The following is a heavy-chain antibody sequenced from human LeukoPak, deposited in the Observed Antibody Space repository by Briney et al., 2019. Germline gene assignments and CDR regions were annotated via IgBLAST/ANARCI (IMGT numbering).Heavy chain of an antibody. CDR3: AREGASSSLDY. J-gene: IGHJ4*02. V-gene: IGHV4-4*02. CDR2: IYHSGST. D-gene: IGHD6-6*01. CDR1: GGSMSSSNW. Sequence: PSETLSLTCTVSGGSMSSSNWWSWVRQPPGKGLEWIGYIYHSGSTYYNPSLKSRVTISVDRSKNQFSLKLSSVTAADTAVYYCAREGASSSLDYWGQGTLVTVSS.